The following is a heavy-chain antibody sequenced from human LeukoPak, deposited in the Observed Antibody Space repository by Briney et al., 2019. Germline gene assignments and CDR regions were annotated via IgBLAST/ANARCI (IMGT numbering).Heavy chain of an antibody. CDR3: ARGLGFPHNWNDGGALAWFDP. J-gene: IGHJ5*02. CDR1: GYSISSAYY. CDR2: IYHSGST. D-gene: IGHD1-1*01. V-gene: IGHV4-38-2*02. Sequence: SETLSLTCTVSGYSISSAYYWGWIRQPPGKGLEWIGSIYHSGSTYYNPSLKSRVTISVDTSKNQFSLKLSSVTAADTAVYYCARGLGFPHNWNDGGALAWFDPWGQGTLVTVSS.